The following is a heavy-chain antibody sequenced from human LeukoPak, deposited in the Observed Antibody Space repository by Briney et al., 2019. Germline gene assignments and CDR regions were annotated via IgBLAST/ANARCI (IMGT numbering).Heavy chain of an antibody. J-gene: IGHJ3*02. V-gene: IGHV3-66*04. D-gene: IGHD4-17*01. Sequence: PGGSLRLSCAASGFTVSSNYMSWVRQAPGKGLEWVSVIYSGGSTYYADSVKGRFTISRDNSKNTLYLQMNSLRAEDTAVYYCAKPSTVYGEGILDAFDIWGQGTMVTVSS. CDR3: AKPSTVYGEGILDAFDI. CDR2: IYSGGST. CDR1: GFTVSSNY.